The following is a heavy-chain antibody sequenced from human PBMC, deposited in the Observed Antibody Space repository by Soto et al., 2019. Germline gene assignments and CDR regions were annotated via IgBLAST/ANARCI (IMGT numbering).Heavy chain of an antibody. J-gene: IGHJ4*02. D-gene: IGHD3-10*01. Sequence: QVQLVQSGAEVKKPGASVKVSCKASGYTFTNYDINWVRQATGQGLEWVGWMTPISGDTGYAQNFQGRVTMTRDTPRSTAYLALSSLTSEDTAVYYCARNLYNTGSFDHWGQGTLVTVSS. CDR2: MTPISGDT. CDR3: ARNLYNTGSFDH. CDR1: GYTFTNYD. V-gene: IGHV1-8*02.